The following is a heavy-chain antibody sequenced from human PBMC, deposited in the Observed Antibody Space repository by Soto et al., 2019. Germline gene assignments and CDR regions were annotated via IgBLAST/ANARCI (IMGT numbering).Heavy chain of an antibody. V-gene: IGHV1-69*02. J-gene: IGHJ4*02. CDR3: ARAPLVVINYFES. CDR1: GGTFRNYP. CDR2: IFPLTDIP. Sequence: QVQLVQSGTEVKKPGSSVKVSCKASGGTFRNYPINWVRQAPGQGLEWMGSIFPLTDIPDYAQNFQARLTINADKSTGTAYMELSSLTSDDTAMYFCARAPLVVINYFESWGQGTLVTVSS.